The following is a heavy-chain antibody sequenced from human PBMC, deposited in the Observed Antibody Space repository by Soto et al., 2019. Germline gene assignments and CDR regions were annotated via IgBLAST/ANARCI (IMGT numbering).Heavy chain of an antibody. D-gene: IGHD6-13*01. CDR3: ARGDSTTQGDAFDI. CDR1: GGSISFYY. J-gene: IGHJ3*02. Sequence: QVQLQESGPGLVKPSETLSLTCTVSGGSISFYYWNWIRQSPGKGLEWIGYSYYSGSTNYNPSLKSRVTISVDTSKNQFSLQLSSVTAADTAVYYCARGDSTTQGDAFDIWGQGAMVTVSP. CDR2: SYYSGST. V-gene: IGHV4-59*01.